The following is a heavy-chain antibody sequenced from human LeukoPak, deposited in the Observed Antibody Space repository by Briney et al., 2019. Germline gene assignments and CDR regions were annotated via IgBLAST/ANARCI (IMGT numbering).Heavy chain of an antibody. CDR3: ARALDTTMVTDY. D-gene: IGHD5-18*01. Sequence: ASVKVSCKASEYTFTGYYMHWVRQAPGQGLEWMGWINPNSGGTKYAQKFQGRVTMTRDTSISTAYMDLSRLRSDDTAVYYCARALDTTMVTDYWGQGTLVAVSS. CDR1: EYTFTGYY. V-gene: IGHV1-2*02. CDR2: INPNSGGT. J-gene: IGHJ4*02.